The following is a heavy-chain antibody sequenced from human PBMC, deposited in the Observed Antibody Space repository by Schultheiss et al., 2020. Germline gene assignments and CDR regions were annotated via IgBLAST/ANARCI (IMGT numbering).Heavy chain of an antibody. CDR1: GGSISSGGYY. Sequence: SQTLSLTCTVSGGSISSGGYYWSWIRQHPGKGLEWIGYIYYSGSTYYNPSLKSRVTISVDTSKNQFSLKLSSVTAADTAVYFCARVLSGYASTHIDNWGQGTLVTVSS. V-gene: IGHV4-31*03. D-gene: IGHD2-2*01. CDR2: IYYSGST. CDR3: ARVLSGYASTHIDN. J-gene: IGHJ4*02.